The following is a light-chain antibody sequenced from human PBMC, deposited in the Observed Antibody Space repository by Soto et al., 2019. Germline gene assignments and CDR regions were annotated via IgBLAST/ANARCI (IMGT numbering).Light chain of an antibody. CDR1: QSVSSN. CDR2: GAS. Sequence: MVMTQSPATLSVSPGERATLSCRASQSVSSNLAWYQQKPGQAPRLLISGASTRATGVPARFSGSGSGTEFTLTISSLHSEDFAVYYCLQYNNWPPYTFRQGTKLEIK. J-gene: IGKJ2*01. V-gene: IGKV3-15*01. CDR3: LQYNNWPPYT.